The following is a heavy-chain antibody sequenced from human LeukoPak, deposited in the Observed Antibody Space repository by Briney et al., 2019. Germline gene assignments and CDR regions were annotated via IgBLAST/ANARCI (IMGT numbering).Heavy chain of an antibody. D-gene: IGHD3-10*01. CDR2: ISSSSSYI. Sequence: GGSLRLSCAASGFTFSSYSMNWVRQAPGKGLEWVSSISSSSSYIYYADSVKGRFTISRDNAKNSLYLQMNSLRAEDTAVYYCARDFEHSSGAFDIWGQGTMVTVSS. CDR1: GFTFSSYS. V-gene: IGHV3-21*01. CDR3: ARDFEHSSGAFDI. J-gene: IGHJ3*02.